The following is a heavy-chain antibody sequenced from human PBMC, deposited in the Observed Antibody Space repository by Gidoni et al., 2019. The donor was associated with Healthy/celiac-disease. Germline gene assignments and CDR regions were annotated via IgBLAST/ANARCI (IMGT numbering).Heavy chain of an antibody. J-gene: IGHJ5*02. V-gene: IGHV4-61*01. CDR1: GGSVSSGSYY. Sequence: QVQLQESGPGLVKPSETLSLTCTVSGGSVSSGSYYWSWIRQPPGKGLEWIGYIYYSGSTNYNPSLKSRVTISVDTSKNQFSLKLSSVTAADTAVYYCARGGGSSWYRGRFDPWGQGTLVTVSS. CDR3: ARGGGSSWYRGRFDP. CDR2: IYYSGST. D-gene: IGHD6-13*01.